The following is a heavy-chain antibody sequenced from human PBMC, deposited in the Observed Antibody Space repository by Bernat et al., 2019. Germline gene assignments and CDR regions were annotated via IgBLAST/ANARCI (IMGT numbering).Heavy chain of an antibody. CDR2: ISGSGGST. CDR1: GFTFSSYA. D-gene: IGHD6-13*01. J-gene: IGHJ4*02. Sequence: EVQLLESGGGLVQPGGSLRLSCAASGFTFSSYAMSWVRQAPGKGLEWVSAISGSGGSTYYADSVKGRFTISRDNSKNTLYLQMNSLRAEDTAVYYCVKAGQLVLRVFDYWGQGTLVTVSS. V-gene: IGHV3-23*01. CDR3: VKAGQLVLRVFDY.